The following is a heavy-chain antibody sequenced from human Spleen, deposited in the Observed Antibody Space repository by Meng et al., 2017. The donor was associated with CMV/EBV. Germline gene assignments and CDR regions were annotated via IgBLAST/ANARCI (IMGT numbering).Heavy chain of an antibody. J-gene: IGHJ5*02. D-gene: IGHD3-22*01. CDR3: ARDNSDSSSSWWFDP. Sequence: ASVKVSCKASGFTFTNYYMHWVRQAPGQGLKWMAVINPSGSSTTYAQKFQGRVTMTRDTSTSTVYMEVGSLRSEDTAVYYCARDNSDSSSSWWFDPWGQGTLVTVSS. CDR1: GFTFTNYY. V-gene: IGHV1-46*01. CDR2: INPSGSST.